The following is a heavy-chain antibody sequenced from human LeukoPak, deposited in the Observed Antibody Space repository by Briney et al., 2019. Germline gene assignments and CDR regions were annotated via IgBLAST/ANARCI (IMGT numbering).Heavy chain of an antibody. Sequence: GSLRLSCAASGFTVSSNYMSWVRQAPGKGLEWVSVIYSGGSTYYADSVKGRFTISRDNSKNTLYLQMNSLRAEDTAVYYCAKEIVGPTGSFDYWGQGTLVTVSS. J-gene: IGHJ4*02. CDR3: AKEIVGPTGSFDY. V-gene: IGHV3-53*01. CDR2: IYSGGST. CDR1: GFTVSSNY. D-gene: IGHD1-26*01.